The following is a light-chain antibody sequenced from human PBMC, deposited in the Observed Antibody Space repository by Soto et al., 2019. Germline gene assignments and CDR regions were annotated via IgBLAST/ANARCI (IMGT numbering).Light chain of an antibody. CDR1: QSISSH. J-gene: IGKJ4*01. CDR3: QQRPNWPLT. CDR2: DVS. V-gene: IGKV3-11*01. Sequence: EIVLTQSPATLSLSPGERATLSSRASQSISSHLAWYQQKPGQAPRLLMYDVSNRATDIPARFSGSGSGTDFTLTISSLEPEDFAVYYCQQRPNWPLTFGGGTKVEIK.